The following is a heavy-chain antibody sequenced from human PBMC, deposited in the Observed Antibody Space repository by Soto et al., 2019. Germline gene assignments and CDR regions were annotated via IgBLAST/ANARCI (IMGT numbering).Heavy chain of an antibody. Sequence: EVQMLESGGGLVQPGGSLRLSCVVSGFTFKSFAMTWVRQAPGKGLEWVSSISGAGINAYYADSVRGRFTISRDNSENTLSLQVNSLRADDTALYYCAKGLGEPLYFDSWGQGTLVSVSS. CDR1: GFTFKSFA. J-gene: IGHJ4*02. CDR3: AKGLGEPLYFDS. V-gene: IGHV3-23*01. CDR2: ISGAGINA.